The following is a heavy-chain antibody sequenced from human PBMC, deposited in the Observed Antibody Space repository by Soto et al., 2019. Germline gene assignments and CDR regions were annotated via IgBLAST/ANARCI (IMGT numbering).Heavy chain of an antibody. J-gene: IGHJ4*02. D-gene: IGHD3-22*01. CDR3: AKNLHYSSGPPSFDY. CDR1: GFTFSSYA. Sequence: QVQLVESGGGVVQPGRSLRLSCAASGFTFSSYAMHWVRQAPGKGLEWVAVISYDGSNKYYADSVKGRFTISRDNSKNTLFLQMNSLRAEDTAVSYCAKNLHYSSGPPSFDYWGQGTLVTVSS. V-gene: IGHV3-30-3*02. CDR2: ISYDGSNK.